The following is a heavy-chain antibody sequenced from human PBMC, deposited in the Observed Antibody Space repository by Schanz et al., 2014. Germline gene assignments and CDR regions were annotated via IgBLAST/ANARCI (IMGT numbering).Heavy chain of an antibody. V-gene: IGHV1-69*02. CDR2: IVPIAGIT. J-gene: IGHJ3*02. D-gene: IGHD2-15*01. Sequence: QVHLVQSGAEVKKPGSSVKVSCKASGGTFSSDTFSWVRQAPGQGLEWMGRIVPIAGITNYAQRFQGRVTITADKSSDTAYMELSSLRSEDTAVYYCARGGGPEDVFDIWGRGTILTVSS. CDR3: ARGGGPEDVFDI. CDR1: GGTFSSDT.